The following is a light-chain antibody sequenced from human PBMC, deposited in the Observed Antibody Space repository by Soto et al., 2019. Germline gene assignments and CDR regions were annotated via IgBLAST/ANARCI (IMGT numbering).Light chain of an antibody. Sequence: EIVLTQSPATLSLSPGERATLSCRASQSVSSYLAWYQQKPGQAPRLLIYDASNRATGIPARFSGSGSGTDFTLTISSREPEDFAGYYCQQRSNWPGLTFGGGTKVEIK. CDR3: QQRSNWPGLT. J-gene: IGKJ4*01. CDR1: QSVSSY. V-gene: IGKV3-11*01. CDR2: DAS.